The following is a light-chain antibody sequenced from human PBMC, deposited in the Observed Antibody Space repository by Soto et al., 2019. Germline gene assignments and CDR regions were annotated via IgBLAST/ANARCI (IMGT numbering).Light chain of an antibody. J-gene: IGKJ5*01. Sequence: DIPMNQSPSSLSASVGDRVTITCRASHPISNYLNWYQHRPGKAPKLLIYGASTLQSGVPSRFSGSESGTDFTLTITSLQPEDCATYYCQQTYATPITFGQGTRLAIK. CDR2: GAS. CDR1: HPISNY. CDR3: QQTYATPIT. V-gene: IGKV1-39*01.